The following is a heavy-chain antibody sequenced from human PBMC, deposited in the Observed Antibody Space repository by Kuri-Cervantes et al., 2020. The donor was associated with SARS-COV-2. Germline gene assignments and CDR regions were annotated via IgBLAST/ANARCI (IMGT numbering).Heavy chain of an antibody. Sequence: GESLKISCAAPGFTFSDYYMSWIRQAPGKGLDWVSYISSSSSYTNYADSVKGRFTISRDNAKNSLYLQMNSLRAEDTAVYYCARPETAYYVGYWGQGTLVTVSS. CDR2: ISSSSSYT. D-gene: IGHD3-10*02. V-gene: IGHV3-11*06. CDR1: GFTFSDYY. J-gene: IGHJ4*02. CDR3: ARPETAYYVGY.